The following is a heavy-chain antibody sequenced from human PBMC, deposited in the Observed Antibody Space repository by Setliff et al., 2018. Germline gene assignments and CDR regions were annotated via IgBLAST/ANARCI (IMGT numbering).Heavy chain of an antibody. CDR1: GGTFSSYA. J-gene: IGHJ6*02. CDR2: IIPILGIA. D-gene: IGHD3-22*01. Sequence: GASVKVSCKASGGTFSSYAISWVRQAPGQGLEWMGGIIPILGIANYAQKFQGRVTITADKSTSTAYMELSSLRSEDTAVYYCARAGDYYDSSGYYYYYYGMDVWGQGTAVTVSS. V-gene: IGHV1-69*10. CDR3: ARAGDYYDSSGYYYYYYGMDV.